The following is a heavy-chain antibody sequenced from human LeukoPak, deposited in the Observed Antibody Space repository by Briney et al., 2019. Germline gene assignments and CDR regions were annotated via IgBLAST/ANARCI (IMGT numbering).Heavy chain of an antibody. J-gene: IGHJ6*03. Sequence: SETLSLTCAVYGGSFSGYYWSWIRQPPGKGLEWIGEINHSGSTNYNPSLKSRVTISVDTSKNQCSLKLSSVTAADTAVYYCARGFLYYEFCSGFGLYYYMDVWGKGTTVTVSS. V-gene: IGHV4-34*01. CDR3: ARGFLYYEFCSGFGLYYYMDV. D-gene: IGHD3-3*01. CDR2: INHSGST. CDR1: GGSFSGYY.